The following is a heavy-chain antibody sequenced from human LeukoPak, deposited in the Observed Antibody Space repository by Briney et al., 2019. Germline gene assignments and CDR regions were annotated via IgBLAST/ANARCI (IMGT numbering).Heavy chain of an antibody. CDR2: INHSGST. CDR3: AREELGYCSGGSCYGYDY. Sequence: SETLSLTCAVYGGSFSGYYWSWIRQPPGKGLEWIGEINHSGSTNYNPSLKSRVTISVDTSKNQFSLKLSSVTAADTAVYYCAREELGYCSGGSCYGYDYWGQGTLVTVSS. V-gene: IGHV4-34*01. CDR1: GGSFSGYY. D-gene: IGHD2-15*01. J-gene: IGHJ4*02.